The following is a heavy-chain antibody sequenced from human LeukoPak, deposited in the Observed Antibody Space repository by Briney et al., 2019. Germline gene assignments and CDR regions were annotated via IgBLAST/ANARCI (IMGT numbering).Heavy chain of an antibody. CDR3: ARTPLPYCGGDCGYYFDY. Sequence: GESLKISCKGSGYSFTSYWIGWVRQMPGKGLEWMGIIYPGDSDTRYSPSFQGQVTISADKSISTAYLQWSSLKASDTATYYCARTPLPYCGGDCGYYFDYWGQGTRVTVSS. CDR2: IYPGDSDT. J-gene: IGHJ4*02. CDR1: GYSFTSYW. V-gene: IGHV5-51*01. D-gene: IGHD2-21*02.